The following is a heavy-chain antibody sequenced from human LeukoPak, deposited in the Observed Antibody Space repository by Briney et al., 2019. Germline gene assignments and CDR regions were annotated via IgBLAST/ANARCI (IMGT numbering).Heavy chain of an antibody. D-gene: IGHD2-8*02. Sequence: GGPLRLSCTAYGFTFSNCGMHWVRQAPGKGLAWVAVIWYDGSYKYYADSVKGRFTISRYNSKNTLYLQMNSLRVEDTAVYYCAKDFYVGPVLARYFDYWGQGTLVTVSS. CDR1: GFTFSNCG. J-gene: IGHJ4*02. V-gene: IGHV3-33*06. CDR3: AKDFYVGPVLARYFDY. CDR2: IWYDGSYK.